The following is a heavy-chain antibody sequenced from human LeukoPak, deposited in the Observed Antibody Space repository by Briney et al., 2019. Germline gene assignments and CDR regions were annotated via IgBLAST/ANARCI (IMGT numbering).Heavy chain of an antibody. D-gene: IGHD6-13*01. CDR1: GYSISSGYY. CDR2: IYTSGST. CDR3: ARGTGIAAAGKNWFDP. J-gene: IGHJ5*02. Sequence: SETLSLTCAVSGYSISSGYYWGWIRQPPGKGLEWIGRIYTSGSTNYNPSLKSRVTISVDTSKNQFSLKLSSVTAADTAVYYCARGTGIAAAGKNWFDPWGQGTLVTVSS. V-gene: IGHV4-38-2*01.